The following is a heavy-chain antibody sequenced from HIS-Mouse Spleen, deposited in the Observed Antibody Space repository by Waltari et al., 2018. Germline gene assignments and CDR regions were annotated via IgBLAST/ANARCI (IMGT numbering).Heavy chain of an antibody. V-gene: IGHV4-38-2*02. D-gene: IGHD3-10*01. CDR1: GYSISSGYY. CDR2: IYHSGST. J-gene: IGHJ4*02. CDR3: ARAVYGSGSYFDY. Sequence: QVQLQESGPGLVKPSETLSLTCTVSGYSISSGYYWGWIRQPPGKGLEWIGRIYHSGSTDDNPSLKSRVTISVHTSKNQFSLKLSSVTAADTAVYYCARAVYGSGSYFDYWGQGTLVTVSS.